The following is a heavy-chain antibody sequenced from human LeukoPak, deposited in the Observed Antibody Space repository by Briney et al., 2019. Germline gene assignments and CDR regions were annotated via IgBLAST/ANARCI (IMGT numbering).Heavy chain of an antibody. CDR1: GFTFSSYS. CDR3: ARDPRAYCSSTSCNFDY. D-gene: IGHD2-2*01. Sequence: GGSLRLSCAASGFTFSSYSMTWVRQAPGKGLEWVSSISSSSSYIYYADSVKGRFTISRDNAKNSLYLQMNSPRAEDTAVYYCARDPRAYCSSTSCNFDYWGQGTLVTVSS. CDR2: ISSSSSYI. J-gene: IGHJ4*02. V-gene: IGHV3-21*01.